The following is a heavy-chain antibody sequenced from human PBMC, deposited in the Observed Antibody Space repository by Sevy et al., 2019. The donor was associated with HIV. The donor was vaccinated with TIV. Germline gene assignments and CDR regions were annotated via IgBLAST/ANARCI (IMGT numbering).Heavy chain of an antibody. D-gene: IGHD5-12*01. V-gene: IGHV1-18*01. CDR3: ARDSRVGYSGYDFHYYYYGMDV. Sequence: ASVKVSCKASGYTFTSYGISWVRQAPGQGLEWMGWISAYNGNTNYAQKLQGRVTMTTDTSTSTAYMELRSLGSDDTAVYYCARDSRVGYSGYDFHYYYYGMDVWGQGTTVTVSS. J-gene: IGHJ6*02. CDR1: GYTFTSYG. CDR2: ISAYNGNT.